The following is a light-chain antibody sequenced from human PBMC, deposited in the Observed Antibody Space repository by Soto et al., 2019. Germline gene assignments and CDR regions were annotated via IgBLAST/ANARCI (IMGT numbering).Light chain of an antibody. CDR2: VAS. CDR3: QQYGSYPVT. Sequence: ESVLTQSAGTLSLSPGERATLSCRASQSVSSSYLAWFQQKSGQAPRLLIYVASSRATGIPDRFSGSGSGTDFTLTISRLEPEDFAVYYCQQYGSYPVTFGRGTKVDIK. V-gene: IGKV3-20*01. J-gene: IGKJ1*01. CDR1: QSVSSSY.